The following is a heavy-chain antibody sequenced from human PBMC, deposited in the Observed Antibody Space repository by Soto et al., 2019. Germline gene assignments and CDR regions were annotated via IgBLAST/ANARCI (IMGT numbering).Heavy chain of an antibody. J-gene: IGHJ4*02. D-gene: IGHD5-18*01. Sequence: SETLSLTCTVSGGSISSYYWSWIRQPPGKGLEWIGYIYYSGSTNYNPSLKSRVTISVDTSKNQFSLKLSSVTAADTAVYYCARGTRGAQLWLNYWGQGTLVTVPQ. V-gene: IGHV4-59*01. CDR3: ARGTRGAQLWLNY. CDR2: IYYSGST. CDR1: GGSISSYY.